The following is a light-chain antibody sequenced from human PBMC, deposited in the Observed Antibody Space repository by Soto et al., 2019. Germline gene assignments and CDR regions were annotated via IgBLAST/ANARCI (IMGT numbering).Light chain of an antibody. CDR1: QNINTY. J-gene: IGKJ4*01. V-gene: IGKV1-16*01. CDR2: AAT. Sequence: DIQMTQSPSSLSASVGDRVTIGCRASQNINTYLAWFQQKPGKAPKSLIYAATNLQGGVPSRFSGPGSGTEFSLTISSLQPEDVAPYYAQQYERYPPSFGGGTKLDI. CDR3: QQYERYPPS.